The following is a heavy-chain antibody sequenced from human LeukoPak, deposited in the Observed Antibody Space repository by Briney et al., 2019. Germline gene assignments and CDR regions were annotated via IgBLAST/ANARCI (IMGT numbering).Heavy chain of an antibody. CDR1: GFTFSSYA. V-gene: IGHV3-33*08. J-gene: IGHJ4*02. D-gene: IGHD6-19*01. CDR2: IWYDGSNK. CDR3: ARESRQGTAVAAPFDY. Sequence: GGSLRLSCAASGFTFSSYAMHWVRQAPGKGLEWVAVIWYDGSNKYYADSVKGRFTISRDNSKNTLYLQMNSLRAEDTAVYYCARESRQGTAVAAPFDYWGQGTLVTVSS.